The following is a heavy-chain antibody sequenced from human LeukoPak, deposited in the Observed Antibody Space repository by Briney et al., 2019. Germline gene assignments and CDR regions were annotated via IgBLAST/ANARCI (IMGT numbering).Heavy chain of an antibody. CDR3: AHTIRGYCSSTSCYTGNWFDP. V-gene: IGHV2-5*01. Sequence: ESGPTLVKPTQTLTLTCTFSGFSLSTSGVGVGWIRQPPGKALEWLALIYWNDDKRYSPSLKSRLTITKDTSKNQVVLTMTNMDPVDTATYYCAHTIRGYCSSTSCYTGNWFDPWGQGTLVTVSS. CDR1: GFSLSTSGVG. CDR2: IYWNDDK. J-gene: IGHJ5*02. D-gene: IGHD2-2*02.